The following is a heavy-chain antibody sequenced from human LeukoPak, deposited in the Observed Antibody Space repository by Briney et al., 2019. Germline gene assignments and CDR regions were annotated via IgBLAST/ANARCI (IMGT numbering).Heavy chain of an antibody. CDR2: ISSSGSTI. J-gene: IGHJ6*03. Sequence: GGSLRFSCAASGFTFSSYEMNWVRQAPGKGLEWVSYISSSGSTIYYADSVKGRFTISRDNAKNSLYLQMNSLRAEDTAVYYCARKAVGSSRRHYYYYMDVWGKGTTVTISS. CDR3: ARKAVGSSRRHYYYYMDV. D-gene: IGHD3-10*01. V-gene: IGHV3-48*03. CDR1: GFTFSSYE.